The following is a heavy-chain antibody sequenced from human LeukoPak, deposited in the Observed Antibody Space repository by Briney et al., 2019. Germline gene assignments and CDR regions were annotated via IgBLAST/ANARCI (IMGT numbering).Heavy chain of an antibody. D-gene: IGHD6-25*01. V-gene: IGHV3-21*01. Sequence: GGSLRLSCAASEFTFIRYSMNWVRQAPGKGLEWVSLISSSSTYTYYADSVRGRFTVSRDNAKNSLYLQMNSLRDEDTALYYCATGRNTTTSGLGMDVWGKGTTVTVSS. J-gene: IGHJ6*03. CDR2: ISSSSTYT. CDR1: EFTFIRYS. CDR3: ATGRNTTTSGLGMDV.